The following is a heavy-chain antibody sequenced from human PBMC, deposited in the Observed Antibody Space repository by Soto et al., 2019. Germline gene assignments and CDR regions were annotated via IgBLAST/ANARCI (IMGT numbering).Heavy chain of an antibody. CDR3: AGGTAMVSYYIGMDD. CDR1: GYTFTSYG. Sequence: QVQLVQSGAEVKKPGASVKVSCKASGYTFTSYGISWVRQAPGQGLEWMGWISAYNGNTNYAQKLQGTVTMTTDTATSTAYMELRGLRSADTAVYYCAGGTAMVSYYIGMDDWGQGTTVTVSS. V-gene: IGHV1-18*01. J-gene: IGHJ6*02. D-gene: IGHD5-18*01. CDR2: ISAYNGNT.